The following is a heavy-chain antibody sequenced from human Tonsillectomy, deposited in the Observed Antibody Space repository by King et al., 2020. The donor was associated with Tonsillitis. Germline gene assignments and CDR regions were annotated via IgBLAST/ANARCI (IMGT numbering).Heavy chain of an antibody. Sequence: VQLQESGPGLVKPSQTLSLTCTVSGGSISSGSYYWSWIRQPAGKGLEWIGRIYTSGSTNYNPSLKSRVTMSVDTSKNHVPLKLSAVTAADTAVYYCPGEGTGVPPPHFDYWGQGTLVTVSS. V-gene: IGHV4-61*02. CDR2: IYTSGST. CDR3: PGEGTGVPPPHFDY. J-gene: IGHJ4*02. CDR1: GGSISSGSYY. D-gene: IGHD1-1*01.